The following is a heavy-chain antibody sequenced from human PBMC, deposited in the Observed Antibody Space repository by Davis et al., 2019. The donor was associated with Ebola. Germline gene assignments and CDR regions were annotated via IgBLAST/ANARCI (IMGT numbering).Heavy chain of an antibody. CDR2: IIPIFGTA. J-gene: IGHJ6*02. CDR1: GGTFSSYA. Sequence: SVKVSCKASGGTFSSYAISWVRQAPGQGLEWMGGIIPIFGTANYAQKFQGRVTITADESTSTAYMELSSLRSEDTAVYYCAREKTPGGDYVYYHYYGMDVWGQGTTVTVSS. V-gene: IGHV1-69*13. D-gene: IGHD4-17*01. CDR3: AREKTPGGDYVYYHYYGMDV.